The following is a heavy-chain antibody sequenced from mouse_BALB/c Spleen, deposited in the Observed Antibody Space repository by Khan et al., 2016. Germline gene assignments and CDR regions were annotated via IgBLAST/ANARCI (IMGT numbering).Heavy chain of an antibody. D-gene: IGHD2-14*01. V-gene: IGHV8-12*01. Sequence: QVTLKESGPGILQPSQTLSLTCSFSGFSLSTSGMGVSWIRQPSGKGLVWLAHIYWDDDNRYNPSLKSRLTISKESSRNQVFLKITSVDTADTATDYCARGYASMDYWGQGTAVTVSS. J-gene: IGHJ4*01. CDR2: IYWDDDN. CDR1: GFSLSTSGMG. CDR3: ARGYASMDY.